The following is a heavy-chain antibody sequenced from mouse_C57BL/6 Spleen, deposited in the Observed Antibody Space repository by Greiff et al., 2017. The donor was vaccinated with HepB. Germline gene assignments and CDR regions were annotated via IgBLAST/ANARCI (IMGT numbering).Heavy chain of an antibody. CDR1: GISITTGNYR. Sequence: VQLQESGPGLVKPSQTVFLTCTVTGISITTGNYRWSWIRQFPGNKLEWIGYIYYSGTITYNPSLTSRTTITRDTPKNQLFLEMNSLTAEDTATYYCARVGRDYAMDYWGQGTSVTVSS. D-gene: IGHD4-1*01. CDR3: ARVGRDYAMDY. CDR2: IYYSGTI. V-gene: IGHV3-5*01. J-gene: IGHJ4*01.